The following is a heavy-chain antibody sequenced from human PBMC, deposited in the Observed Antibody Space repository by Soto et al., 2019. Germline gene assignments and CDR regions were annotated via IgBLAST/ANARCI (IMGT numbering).Heavy chain of an antibody. D-gene: IGHD1-26*01. Sequence: ASVKVSCKASGYTFTSYGISWVRQAPGQGLEWMGWISAYNGNTNYAQKLQGRVTMTTDTSTSTAYMELRSLRSGDTAVYYCARNLGSSLRSEFDYWGQGTLVTVSS. J-gene: IGHJ4*02. CDR1: GYTFTSYG. CDR3: ARNLGSSLRSEFDY. V-gene: IGHV1-18*01. CDR2: ISAYNGNT.